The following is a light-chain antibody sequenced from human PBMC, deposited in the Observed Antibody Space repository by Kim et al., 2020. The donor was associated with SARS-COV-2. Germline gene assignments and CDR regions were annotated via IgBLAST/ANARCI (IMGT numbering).Light chain of an antibody. Sequence: SSELTQDPAVSVALGQTVRITCQGDSLRSYYASWYQQKPGQAPVLVIYGKNNRPSGIPDRFSGSSSGNTASLTITGAQAEDEADYYCNSRDSSEVVFGGGTQLTVL. CDR2: GKN. CDR3: NSRDSSEVV. V-gene: IGLV3-19*01. J-gene: IGLJ2*01. CDR1: SLRSYY.